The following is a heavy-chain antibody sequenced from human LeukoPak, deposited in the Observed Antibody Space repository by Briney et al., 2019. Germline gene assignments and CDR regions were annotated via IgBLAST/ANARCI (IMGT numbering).Heavy chain of an antibody. CDR2: IKEDGSEK. CDR1: GFTFSISW. CDR3: ARSSSGYYYTLIDY. V-gene: IGHV3-7*01. J-gene: IGHJ4*02. Sequence: GGSLRLSCAASGFTFSISWMTWVRQAPGKGLEWVANIKEDGSEKYYVDSVKGRFTISRDDAKNSLYLQMNSLRAEVTAVYYCARSSSGYYYTLIDYWGQGTLVTVSS. D-gene: IGHD3-22*01.